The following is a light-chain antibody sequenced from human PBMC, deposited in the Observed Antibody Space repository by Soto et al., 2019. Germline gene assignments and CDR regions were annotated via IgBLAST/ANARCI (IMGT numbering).Light chain of an antibody. CDR2: GGS. CDR1: QNLGSS. V-gene: IGKV3-15*01. Sequence: EVVMTQSPATLSASPGERVTLSCRASQNLGSSLAWYQQRPGQAPRLLLYGGSTRATGIPARFSGSGSGTEFTVTISSLQSEDFAVYYCQQYGSSGTFGQGTKVEIK. CDR3: QQYGSSGT. J-gene: IGKJ1*01.